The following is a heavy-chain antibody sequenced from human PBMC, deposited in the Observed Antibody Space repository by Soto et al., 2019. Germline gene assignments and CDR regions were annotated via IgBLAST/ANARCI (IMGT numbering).Heavy chain of an antibody. CDR1: GGSISSGDYY. Sequence: QVQLQESGPGLVKPSQTLSLTCTVSGGSISSGDYYWSWIRQPPGKGLEWIGYMYYSGSTYYNPSLKSRVTRSVDKSKNQFSLKLSSVTAADTAVYYCARVGSGYDRYYFDYWGQGTLVTVSS. D-gene: IGHD3-3*01. CDR3: ARVGSGYDRYYFDY. J-gene: IGHJ4*02. CDR2: MYYSGST. V-gene: IGHV4-30-4*01.